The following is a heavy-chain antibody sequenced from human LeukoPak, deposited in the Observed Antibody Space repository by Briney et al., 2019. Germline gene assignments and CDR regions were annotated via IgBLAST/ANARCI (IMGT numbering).Heavy chain of an antibody. CDR1: GGSISSSSYY. Sequence: PSETLSLTCTVSGGSISSSSYYWGWMRQPPGKGLEWIGSIYYSGSTYYNPSLKSRVTISVDTSKNQFSLKLSSVTAADTAVYYCARESPIGVTTGELDYWGQGTLVTVSS. J-gene: IGHJ4*02. D-gene: IGHD3-16*01. V-gene: IGHV4-39*07. CDR2: IYYSGST. CDR3: ARESPIGVTTGELDY.